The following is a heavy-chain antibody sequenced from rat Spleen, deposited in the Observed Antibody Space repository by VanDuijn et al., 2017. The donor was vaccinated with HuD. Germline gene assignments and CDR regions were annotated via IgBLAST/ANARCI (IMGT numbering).Heavy chain of an antibody. Sequence: EVQLVESDGGLVQPGRSLKLSCSASGFTFSDYFMAWVRQAPTKGLEWVAIISYDGRRTYYRDSVKGRFTISRDNAKSTLYLQMNSLRSEDTATYYCARSAWYFDFWGPGTMVTVSS. CDR3: ARSAWYFDF. J-gene: IGHJ1*01. CDR2: ISYDGRRT. V-gene: IGHV5-29*01. CDR1: GFTFSDYF.